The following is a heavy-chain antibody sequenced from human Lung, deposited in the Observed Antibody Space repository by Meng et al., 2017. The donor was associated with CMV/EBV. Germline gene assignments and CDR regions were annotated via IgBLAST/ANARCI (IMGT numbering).Heavy chain of an antibody. J-gene: IGHJ4*02. CDR3: ARDLLEGRY. CDR2: LSYDGRIE. Sequence: SCAASGFAFRSFTMHWVRQAPGKGLEWVAVLSYDGRIEFYAESVKGRFTISRDNSKNTLFRQMNSLRREDTAVYYCARDLLEGRYWGQGTLVTVSS. CDR1: GFAFRSFT. V-gene: IGHV3-30*04. D-gene: IGHD1-1*01.